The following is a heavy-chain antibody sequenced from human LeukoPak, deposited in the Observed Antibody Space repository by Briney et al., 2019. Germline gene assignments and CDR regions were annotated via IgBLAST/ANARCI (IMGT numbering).Heavy chain of an antibody. Sequence: PSETLSLTCTVSGDPLRGSSKYKWSWIRPPPGKGLEWIGYIYYHGRTNHTPSLWSRHTISVDTSKNQLYLKLSAVSAADSAFDYCAREYSGFDYWGRGTLVTVSS. CDR2: IYYHGRT. CDR3: AREYSGFDY. CDR1: GDPLRGSSKY. J-gene: IGHJ4*02. V-gene: IGHV4-61*01. D-gene: IGHD6-13*01.